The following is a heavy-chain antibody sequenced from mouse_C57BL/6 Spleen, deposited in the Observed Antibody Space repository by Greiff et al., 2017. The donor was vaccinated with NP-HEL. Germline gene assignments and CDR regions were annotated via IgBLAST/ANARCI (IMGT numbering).Heavy chain of an antibody. D-gene: IGHD2-12*01. CDR2: ISSGSSTI. CDR3: ARFYCYFRY. CDR1: GFTFSDYG. Sequence: EVMLVESGGGLVKPGGSLKLSCAASGFTFSDYGMHWVRQAPEKGLEWVAYISSGSSTIYYADTVKGRFTISRDNAKNTLFLQITSLRSYDTAMYYCARFYCYFRYWGQGTTLTVSS. V-gene: IGHV5-17*01. J-gene: IGHJ2*01.